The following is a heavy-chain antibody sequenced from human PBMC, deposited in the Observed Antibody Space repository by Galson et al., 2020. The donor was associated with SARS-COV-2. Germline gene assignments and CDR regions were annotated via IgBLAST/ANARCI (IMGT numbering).Heavy chain of an antibody. CDR2: INHSGST. V-gene: IGHV4-34*01. Sequence: SETLSLTCAVYGGSFSGSYWSWIRQPPGKGLEWIGEINHSGSTNYNPSLKSRVTISVDTSKNQFSLKLSSVTAADTAVYYCARGPHTSLSFGDRYYFDYWGQGTLVTVSS. D-gene: IGHD3-10*01. CDR1: GGSFSGSY. J-gene: IGHJ4*02. CDR3: ARGPHTSLSFGDRYYFDY.